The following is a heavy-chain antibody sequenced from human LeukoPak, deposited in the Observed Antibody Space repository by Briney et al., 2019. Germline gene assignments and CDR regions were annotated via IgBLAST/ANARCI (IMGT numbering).Heavy chain of an antibody. CDR2: IYYSGST. V-gene: IGHV4-59*11. D-gene: IGHD6-6*01. CDR3: ARGGAAARLQDQCYYRKDV. CDR1: GGYISSHY. J-gene: IGHJ6*04. Sequence: SETLSLTCSVSGGYISSHYWSWIRQPPGKGLEWIGYIYYSGSTNYNPSLMSRVTISVDTSKNQISLRLSSVTAADTAVYYCARGGAAARLQDQCYYRKDVWGKRTKGTGSS.